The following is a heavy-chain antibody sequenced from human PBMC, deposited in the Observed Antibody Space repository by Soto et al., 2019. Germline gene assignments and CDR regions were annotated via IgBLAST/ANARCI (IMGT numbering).Heavy chain of an antibody. CDR1: GYTFTGYY. CDR2: INPNSGGT. V-gene: IGHV1-2*02. CDR3: ARLRGSSSSAEQSLDY. Sequence: ASVKVSCKASGYTFTGYYMHWVRQAPGQGLEWMGWINPNSGGTNYAQKFQGRVTMTRDTSISTAYMELSRLISDDTAVYYCARLRGSSSSAEQSLDYWGQGTLVTVSS. J-gene: IGHJ4*02. D-gene: IGHD6-6*01.